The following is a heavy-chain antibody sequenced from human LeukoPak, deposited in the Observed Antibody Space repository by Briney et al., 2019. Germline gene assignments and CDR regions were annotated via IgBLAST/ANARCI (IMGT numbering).Heavy chain of an antibody. Sequence: SETLSLTCTVSGGSISSYYWSWIRQPPGKGLEWIGYIYYSGSTNYNPSLKSRVTISVDTSKNQFSLKLCSVTAADTDVYYCARTIAAAATDPGYFDYWGQGTLVTVSS. V-gene: IGHV4-59*01. D-gene: IGHD6-13*01. J-gene: IGHJ4*02. CDR3: ARTIAAAATDPGYFDY. CDR1: GGSISSYY. CDR2: IYYSGST.